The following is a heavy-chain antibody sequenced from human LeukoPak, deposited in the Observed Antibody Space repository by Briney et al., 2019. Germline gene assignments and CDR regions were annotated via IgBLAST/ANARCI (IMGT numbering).Heavy chain of an antibody. D-gene: IGHD3-10*01. CDR3: ARAGTYGSGSPAFDY. CDR2: INAGNGNT. CDR1: GYTFISYA. Sequence: ASVKVSCKASGYTFISYAMHWVRQAPGQRLEWMGWINAGNGNTKYSQKFQGRVIMTGDTSTSTVYMELRSLRSEDTAVYYCARAGTYGSGSPAFDYWGQGTLVTVSS. J-gene: IGHJ4*02. V-gene: IGHV1-3*01.